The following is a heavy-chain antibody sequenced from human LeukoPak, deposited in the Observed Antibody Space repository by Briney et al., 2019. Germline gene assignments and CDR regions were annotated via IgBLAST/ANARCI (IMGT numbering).Heavy chain of an antibody. J-gene: IGHJ4*02. V-gene: IGHV3-21*01. D-gene: IGHD1-26*01. Sequence: GGSLRFSCAASGFTFSSYSMNWVRQAPGKGLEWVSSISSSSSYIYYADSVKGRFTISRDNAKNSLYLQMNSLRAEDTAVYYCARDGGEWELSNWGQGTLVTVSS. CDR3: ARDGGEWELSN. CDR2: ISSSSSYI. CDR1: GFTFSSYS.